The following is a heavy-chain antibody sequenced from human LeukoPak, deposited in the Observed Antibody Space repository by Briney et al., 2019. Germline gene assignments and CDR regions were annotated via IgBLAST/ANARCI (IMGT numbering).Heavy chain of an antibody. CDR2: ISAYSGGT. CDR1: GYTFTTYG. Sequence: GASVKVSRKASGYTFTTYGISWVRQAPGQGLEWMGWISAYSGGTNYAQKFQGRVTMTRDTSISTAYMELSRLRSDDTAVYYCARGVVGAAGVFDYWGQGTLVTVSS. V-gene: IGHV1-2*02. J-gene: IGHJ4*02. CDR3: ARGVVGAAGVFDY. D-gene: IGHD1-26*01.